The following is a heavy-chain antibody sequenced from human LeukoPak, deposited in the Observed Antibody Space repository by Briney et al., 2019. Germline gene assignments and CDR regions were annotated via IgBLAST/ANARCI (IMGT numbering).Heavy chain of an antibody. D-gene: IGHD2-2*02. CDR3: ARDDYCSSTSCYTGRGVGYYYGMDV. CDR2: ISGSGGST. CDR1: GFTFSSYA. V-gene: IGHV3-23*01. J-gene: IGHJ6*02. Sequence: PGGSLRLSCAASGFTFSSYAMSWVRQAPGKGLEWVSAISGSGGSTYYADSVKGRFTISRDNSKNTLYLQMNSLRAEDTAVYYCARDDYCSSTSCYTGRGVGYYYGMDVWGQGTTVTVSS.